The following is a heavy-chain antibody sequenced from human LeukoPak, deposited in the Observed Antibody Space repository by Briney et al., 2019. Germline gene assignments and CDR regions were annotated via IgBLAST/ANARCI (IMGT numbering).Heavy chain of an antibody. J-gene: IGHJ4*02. D-gene: IGHD6-19*01. CDR2: ISYDGSNK. CDR1: GFTFSSYA. CDR3: ARGHSSGWYFDY. V-gene: IGHV3-30*04. Sequence: PGGSLRLSCEASGFTFSSYAMHWVRQAPGKGLEWVAVISYDGSNKYYADSVKGRFTISRDNSKNTLYLQMNSLRAEDTAVYYCARGHSSGWYFDYWGQGTLVTVSS.